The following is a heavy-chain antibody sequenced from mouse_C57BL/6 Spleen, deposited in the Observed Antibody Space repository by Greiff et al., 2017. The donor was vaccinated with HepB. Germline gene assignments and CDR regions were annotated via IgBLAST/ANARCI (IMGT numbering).Heavy chain of an antibody. J-gene: IGHJ4*01. Sequence: EVQVVESGGGLVQPKGSLKLSCAASGFSFNTYAMNWVRQAPGKGLEWVARIRSKSNNYATYYADSVKDRFTISRDDSESMLYLQMNNLKTEDTAMYYCVRRYDGGGYAMDYWGQGTSVTVSS. V-gene: IGHV10-1*01. CDR1: GFSFNTYA. D-gene: IGHD2-12*01. CDR3: VRRYDGGGYAMDY. CDR2: IRSKSNNYAT.